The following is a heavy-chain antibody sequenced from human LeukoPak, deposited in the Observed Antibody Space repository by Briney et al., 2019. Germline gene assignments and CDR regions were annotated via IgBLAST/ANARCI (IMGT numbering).Heavy chain of an antibody. CDR2: ISWNSGSI. V-gene: IGHV3-9*01. CDR3: AKGGIGELLYYNWFDP. D-gene: IGHD3-10*01. J-gene: IGHJ5*02. CDR1: GFTFDDYA. Sequence: GRSLRLSCAASGFTFDDYAMHWVRQAPGKGLEWVSGISWNSGSIGYADSVKGRFTISRDNAKNSLYLQMNSLRAEDTALYYCAKGGIGELLYYNWFDPWGQGTLVTVSS.